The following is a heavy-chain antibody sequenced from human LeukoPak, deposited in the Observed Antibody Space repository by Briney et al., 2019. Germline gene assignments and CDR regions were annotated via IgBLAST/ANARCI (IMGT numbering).Heavy chain of an antibody. CDR2: ISSSGSSI. CDR3: ARPYSISWELDS. D-gene: IGHD6-13*01. Sequence: PGGSLRLSCAASGFTFSSYEVNWVRQAPGKGLEWVSYISSSGSSIYYADSVKGRFTISRDNAKNSLYLQMNSLRAEDTAVYYCARPYSISWELDSWGQGTLVTVSS. CDR1: GFTFSSYE. J-gene: IGHJ5*01. V-gene: IGHV3-48*03.